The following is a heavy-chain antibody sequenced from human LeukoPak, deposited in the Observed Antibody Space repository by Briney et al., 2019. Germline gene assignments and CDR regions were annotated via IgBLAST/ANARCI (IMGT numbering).Heavy chain of an antibody. CDR2: IYYSEST. D-gene: IGHD6-19*01. CDR1: GGSISSYY. Sequence: PSETLSLTCTVSGGSISSYYWSWIRQPPGKGLEWIGYIYYSESTNYNPSLKSRVTISVDTSKNQFSLKLSSVTAADTAVYYCARTSGWSSLIDYWGQGTLVTVSS. J-gene: IGHJ4*02. V-gene: IGHV4-59*01. CDR3: ARTSGWSSLIDY.